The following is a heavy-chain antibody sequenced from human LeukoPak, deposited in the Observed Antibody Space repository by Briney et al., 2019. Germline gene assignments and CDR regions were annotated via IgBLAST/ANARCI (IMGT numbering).Heavy chain of an antibody. CDR1: GGTFSSYA. D-gene: IGHD3-3*01. CDR3: ASTWGELWDFWSEGYFQH. Sequence: SVKVSRKASGGTFSSYAISWVRQAPGQGLEWMGRIIPIFGTANYAQKFQGRVTITTDESTSTAYMELSSLRSEDTAVYYCASTWGELWDFWSEGYFQHWGQGTLVTVSS. V-gene: IGHV1-69*05. CDR2: IIPIFGTA. J-gene: IGHJ1*01.